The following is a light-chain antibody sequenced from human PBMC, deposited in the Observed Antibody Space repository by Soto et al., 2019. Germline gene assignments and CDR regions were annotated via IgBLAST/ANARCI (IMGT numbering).Light chain of an antibody. CDR2: DVS. CDR1: QDITNY. CDR3: QHYDSLPLT. V-gene: IGKV1-33*01. J-gene: IGKJ4*01. Sequence: DIQITQSPSSLSASVGDRVTITCQASQDITNYLSWYQQVPGKAPKLLIYDVSRLQTGVPSRFSGRVSGTDFTFIISSLQPEDAATYYCQHYDSLPLTFGGGTKVDIK.